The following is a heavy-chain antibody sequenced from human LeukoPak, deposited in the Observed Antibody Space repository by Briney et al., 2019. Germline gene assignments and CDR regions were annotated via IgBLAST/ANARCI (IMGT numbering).Heavy chain of an antibody. V-gene: IGHV3-23*01. Sequence: TGGSLRLSCAASGFTFSSYAMSWVRQAPGKGLEWVSAISGSGGSTYYADSVKGRFTISRDNAKNTLYLQMNSLRAEDTAVYYCAKVEYSSGWFQEEYYFDYWGQGTLVTVSS. CDR1: GFTFSSYA. J-gene: IGHJ4*02. D-gene: IGHD6-19*01. CDR3: AKVEYSSGWFQEEYYFDY. CDR2: ISGSGGST.